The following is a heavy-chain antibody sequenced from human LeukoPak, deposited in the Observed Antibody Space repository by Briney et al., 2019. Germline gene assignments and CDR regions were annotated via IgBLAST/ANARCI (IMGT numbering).Heavy chain of an antibody. J-gene: IGHJ4*02. V-gene: IGHV3-74*01. CDR1: GFTVNDYW. CDR3: ARASGGADS. Sequence: AGGSLRLSCAASGFTVNDYWMYWVRQAPGRGLVWVSLIKTDGRSTTYADSVRGRFTISRDNAKNMLYLQMNSLRAEDTAVYYCARASGGADSWGQGTLVTVSS. CDR2: IKTDGRST. D-gene: IGHD6-25*01.